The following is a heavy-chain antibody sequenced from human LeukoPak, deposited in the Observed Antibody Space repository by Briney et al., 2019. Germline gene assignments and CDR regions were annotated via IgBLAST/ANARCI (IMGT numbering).Heavy chain of an antibody. CDR1: GGSISSYY. Sequence: PSETLSLTCTVSGGSISSYYWSWIRQPAGKGLEWIGRIYTSGSTNYNPSLKSRVTMSVDTSKNQFSLKLSSVTAADTAVYYCAXXXXXXPEYYFDYWGQGTLVTVSS. J-gene: IGHJ4*02. CDR3: AXXXXXXPEYYFDY. CDR2: IYTSGST. V-gene: IGHV4-4*07.